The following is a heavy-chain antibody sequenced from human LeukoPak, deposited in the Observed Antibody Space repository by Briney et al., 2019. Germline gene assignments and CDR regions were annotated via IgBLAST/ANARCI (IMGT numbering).Heavy chain of an antibody. CDR1: GFTFSSYG. V-gene: IGHV3-30*02. CDR3: AKAGSQFYYYYYMDV. J-gene: IGHJ6*03. CDR2: IRYDGSNK. Sequence: GGSLRLSCAASGFTFSSYGMHWVRQAPGKGLEWVAFIRYDGSNKYYADSVKGRFTISRDNSKNTLYLQMNSLRAEDTAVYYCAKAGSQFYYYYYMDVWGKGTTVTISS. D-gene: IGHD7-27*01.